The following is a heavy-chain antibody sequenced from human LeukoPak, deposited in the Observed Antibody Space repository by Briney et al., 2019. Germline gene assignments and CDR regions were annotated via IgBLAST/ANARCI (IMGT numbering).Heavy chain of an antibody. J-gene: IGHJ4*02. CDR3: AKAPSGRGDY. Sequence: GGSLRLSCAASGFTFSNAWMSWVRQAPGKGLEWVSAISGGGGSTYYADSVKGRFTISRDNSKNMLYLQMNSLRAEDTAVYYCAKAPSGRGDYWGQGTLVTVSS. CDR1: GFTFSNAW. V-gene: IGHV3-23*01. CDR2: ISGGGGST. D-gene: IGHD6-19*01.